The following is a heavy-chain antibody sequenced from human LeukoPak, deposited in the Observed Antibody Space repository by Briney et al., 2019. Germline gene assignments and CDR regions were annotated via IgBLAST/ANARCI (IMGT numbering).Heavy chain of an antibody. CDR3: ARLLGESTIYDL. J-gene: IGHJ5*02. Sequence: TGGSLRLSCAASGFTFHRHWMSWVRQAPGKGLEWVASIKQDGNAKYYVDSVKGRFIISRDNAENSASLQMNSLRAEDTAMYYCARLLGESTIYDLWGQGTLVTVSS. CDR1: GFTFHRHW. V-gene: IGHV3-7*01. CDR2: IKQDGNAK. D-gene: IGHD3-16*01.